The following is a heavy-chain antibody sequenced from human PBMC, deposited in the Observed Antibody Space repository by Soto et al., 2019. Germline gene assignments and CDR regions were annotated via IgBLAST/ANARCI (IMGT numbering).Heavy chain of an antibody. J-gene: IGHJ5*02. CDR2: IDLGGTK. CDR1: DVSISGSYHF. CDR3: ALYQSGYSDGSQFHT. D-gene: IGHD5-12*01. V-gene: IGHV4-39*01. Sequence: ETLSLTGTVSDVSISGSYHFWGWIRQPPGEGLEWIGKIDLGGTKYYSPSLKRRLTLSLVTSKKLLSLELASVTTTDTAVYYCALYQSGYSDGSQFHTWDQGIRVTVSS.